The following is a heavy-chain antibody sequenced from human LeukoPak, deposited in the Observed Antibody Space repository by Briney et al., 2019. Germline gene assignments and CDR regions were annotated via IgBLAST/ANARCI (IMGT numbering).Heavy chain of an antibody. CDR2: MNPNSANT. V-gene: IGHV1-8*03. Sequence: RASVKVSCKASGYTFTSYDINWVRQATGQGLEWMGWMNPNSANTGYAQKFQGRVTITRNTSISTTYMELSSLRSEDTAVYYCARTQEMATILDAFDIWGQGTMVTVSS. D-gene: IGHD5-24*01. CDR1: GYTFTSYD. J-gene: IGHJ3*02. CDR3: ARTQEMATILDAFDI.